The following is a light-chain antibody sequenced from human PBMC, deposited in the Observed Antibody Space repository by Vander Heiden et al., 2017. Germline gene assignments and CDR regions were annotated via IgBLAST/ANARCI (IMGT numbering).Light chain of an antibody. CDR2: SDN. CDR1: TSNIGVNL. J-gene: IGLJ2*01. V-gene: IGLV1-47*02. CDR3: ATWDNSLSGRRI. Sequence: QSVLTQPPSASGTGGQRVTISRSGSTSNIGVNLVYWYQLFPGTAPNLHIYSDNQPPSRVPDRFSGSKSGPSASLAISGLRSEDEADYYCATWDNSLSGRRIFGGGTKLTVV.